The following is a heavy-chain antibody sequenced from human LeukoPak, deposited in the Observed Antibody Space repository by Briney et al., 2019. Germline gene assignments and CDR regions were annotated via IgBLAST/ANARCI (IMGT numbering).Heavy chain of an antibody. V-gene: IGHV4-39*07. CDR3: ARDHRGYLTTDAFAI. CDR2: IYYSGST. CDR1: GGSISSSSYY. D-gene: IGHD5-18*01. Sequence: SETLSLTCTVSGGSISSSSYYWGWIRQPPGKGLEWIGTIYYSGSTYYNPSLKSRVTISVDTSKNQFSLKLSSVTAADTAVYYCARDHRGYLTTDAFAIWGQGTMVTVSS. J-gene: IGHJ3*02.